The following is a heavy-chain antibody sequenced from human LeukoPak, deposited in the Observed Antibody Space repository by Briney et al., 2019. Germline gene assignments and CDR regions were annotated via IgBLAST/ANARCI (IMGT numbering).Heavy chain of an antibody. D-gene: IGHD2/OR15-2a*01. V-gene: IGHV4-34*01. J-gene: IGHJ4*02. Sequence: SETLSLTCAVYGGSFSGYYWSWIRQPPGKGLEWIGEINHSGSTNYNPSLQSRVTISVDTSKNQFSLKLSSVTAADTAVYYCARAPGVTTFTSFDYWGQGTLVTVSS. CDR3: ARAPGVTTFTSFDY. CDR1: GGSFSGYY. CDR2: INHSGST.